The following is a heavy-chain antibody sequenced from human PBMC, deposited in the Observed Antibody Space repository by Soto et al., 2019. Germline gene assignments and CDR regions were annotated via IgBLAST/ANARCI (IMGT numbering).Heavy chain of an antibody. CDR3: AKDGVPAAQGGGYFDL. J-gene: IGHJ2*01. CDR2: ISGSGGST. Sequence: EVQLLESGGGLVQPGGSLRLSCAASGFTFSSYAMSWVRQAPGKGLEWVSAISGSGGSTYYADSVKGRFTISRDNSKNTRYLQMNSLRAENTAVYYCAKDGVPAAQGGGYFDLWGRGTLVTVSS. CDR1: GFTFSSYA. V-gene: IGHV3-23*01. D-gene: IGHD2-2*01.